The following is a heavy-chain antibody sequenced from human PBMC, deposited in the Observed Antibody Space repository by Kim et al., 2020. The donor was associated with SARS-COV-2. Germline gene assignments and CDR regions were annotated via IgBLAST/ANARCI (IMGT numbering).Heavy chain of an antibody. Sequence: SVKVSCKASGGTFSSYAISWVRQAPGQGLEWMGGIIPIFGTANYAQKFQGRVTITADESTSTAYMELSSLRSEDTAVYYCARDRSFTYYYDSSGSQGAFDIWGQGTMVTVSS. J-gene: IGHJ3*02. CDR1: GGTFSSYA. D-gene: IGHD3-22*01. CDR3: ARDRSFTYYYDSSGSQGAFDI. V-gene: IGHV1-69*13. CDR2: IIPIFGTA.